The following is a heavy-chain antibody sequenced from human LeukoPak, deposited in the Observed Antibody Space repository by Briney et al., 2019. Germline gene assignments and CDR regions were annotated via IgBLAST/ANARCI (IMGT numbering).Heavy chain of an antibody. Sequence: SETLSLTCTVSGGSISSYYWSWIRQPPGEGLEWIGYIYYSGSTNYNPSLKSRVTISVDTSKNQFSLKLSSVTAADTAVYYCASSGNYNWFDPWGQGTLVTVSS. D-gene: IGHD1-1*01. CDR2: IYYSGST. CDR3: ASSGNYNWFDP. CDR1: GGSISSYY. J-gene: IGHJ5*02. V-gene: IGHV4-59*01.